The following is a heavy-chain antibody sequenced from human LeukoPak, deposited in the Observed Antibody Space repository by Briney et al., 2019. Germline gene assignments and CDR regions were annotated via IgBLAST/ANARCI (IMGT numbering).Heavy chain of an antibody. V-gene: IGHV4-34*01. CDR1: GGSFSGYY. CDR3: ARGRGDYVFD. Sequence: SETLSLTCAVYGGSFSGYYWSWIRQPPGKGLEWIGEINHSGSTNYNPSLKSRVTISVDTSKNQFSLKLSSMTAADTAVYYCARGRGDYVFDWGQGTLVTVSS. D-gene: IGHD4-17*01. CDR2: INHSGST. J-gene: IGHJ4*02.